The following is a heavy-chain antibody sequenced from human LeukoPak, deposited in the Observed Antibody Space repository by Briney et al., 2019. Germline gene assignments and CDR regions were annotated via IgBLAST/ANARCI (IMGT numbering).Heavy chain of an antibody. D-gene: IGHD3-22*01. CDR3: ARVYSYDSTGYFDYYFDY. CDR1: GFTFSDYY. Sequence: KPGGSLRLPCAASGFTFSDYYMSWTRQAPGKGLEWVSYITSSSYTNYADSVKGRFTISRDNAKNSLHLQMNSLRAEDTAVYYCARVYSYDSTGYFDYYFDYWGQGTLVTVSS. CDR2: ITSSSYT. J-gene: IGHJ4*02. V-gene: IGHV3-11*05.